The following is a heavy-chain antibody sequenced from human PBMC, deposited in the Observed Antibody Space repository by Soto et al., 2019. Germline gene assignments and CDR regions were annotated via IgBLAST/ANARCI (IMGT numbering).Heavy chain of an antibody. J-gene: IGHJ4*02. D-gene: IGHD6-13*01. V-gene: IGHV3-23*01. CDR3: AKADKAGIESL. CDR2: IGGSGGST. CDR1: GFTFRSYA. Sequence: GGSLRLSCAASGFTFRSYAMSWVRPAPGRGLAWVSAIGGSGGSTYYADSVKGRFTISRDRSQHKLYLPMNSLSAEDTAVYYCAKADKAGIESLWGQGXLVTV.